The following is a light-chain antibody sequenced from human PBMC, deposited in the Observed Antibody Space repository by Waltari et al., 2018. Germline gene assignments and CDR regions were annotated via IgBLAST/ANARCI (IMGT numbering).Light chain of an antibody. CDR1: SRDVWNYNV. CDR3: CSYAGGTTYV. V-gene: IGLV2-23*02. CDR2: EVS. J-gene: IGLJ1*01. Sequence: QPALTQPAPVSGSPGQSITLPRPGTSRDVWNYNVLPWYQQYPGKAPKFIIYEVSEGPSGVSNRFSGSKSGNTASLTISGLQAEDEADYYCCSYAGGTTYVFGTGTKVTVL.